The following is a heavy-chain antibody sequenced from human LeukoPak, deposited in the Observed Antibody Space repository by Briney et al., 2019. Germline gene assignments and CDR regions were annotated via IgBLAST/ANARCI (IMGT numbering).Heavy chain of an antibody. V-gene: IGHV1-18*01. D-gene: IGHD3-9*01. CDR3: AGSSLSYYDILTGYYPTDDAFDI. CDR2: ISAYNGNT. J-gene: IGHJ3*02. Sequence: GASVKVSCKASGYTFTSYGISWVRQAPGQGLEWMGWISAYNGNTNYAQKLQGRVTMTTDTSTSTAYMELRSLRSDDTAVYYCAGSSLSYYDILTGYYPTDDAFDIWGQGTMVTVSS. CDR1: GYTFTSYG.